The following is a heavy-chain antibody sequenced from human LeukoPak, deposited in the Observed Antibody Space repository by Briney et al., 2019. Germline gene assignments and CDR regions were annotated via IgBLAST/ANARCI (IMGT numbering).Heavy chain of an antibody. V-gene: IGHV4-39*01. CDR1: GVSISSSNSY. D-gene: IGHD3-16*02. J-gene: IGHJ5*02. CDR2: IYYSGNT. Sequence: PSETLSLTCTVSGVSISSSNSYWGWIRQPPGKGLEWIGSIYYSGNTYYNASLKSQVSISIDTSKNQFSLKLSSVTAADTAVYYCARTYYDYVWGSYRLSWFDPWGQGTLVTVSS. CDR3: ARTYYDYVWGSYRLSWFDP.